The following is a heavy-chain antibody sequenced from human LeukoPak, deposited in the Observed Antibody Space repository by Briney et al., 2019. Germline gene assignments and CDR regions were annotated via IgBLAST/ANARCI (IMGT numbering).Heavy chain of an antibody. D-gene: IGHD3-10*01. CDR2: TKTKTDGGTT. CDR1: VFTFSNAW. J-gene: IGHJ4*02. Sequence: GGSLRLSCVASVFTFSNAWMNWVRQAPREGQEWVGRTKTKTDGGTTDYAAPVKGRFTISRDDSKNTMYLQMNSLKTEDTAVYYCTTVGTMLRGFDSWGQGTLVTVSS. CDR3: TTVGTMLRGFDS. V-gene: IGHV3-15*01.